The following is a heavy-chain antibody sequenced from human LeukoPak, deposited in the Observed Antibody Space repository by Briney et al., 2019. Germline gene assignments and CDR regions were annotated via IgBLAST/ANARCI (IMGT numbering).Heavy chain of an antibody. V-gene: IGHV3-74*01. J-gene: IGHJ6*02. CDR3: ARGGYSREYYYYYYGMDV. Sequence: GGSLRLSCTASGFIFSSSWLHWVRQAPGRGLVWVSRMNGDGTITDYADSVKGRFTISRDNAKNTLYLQMNSLRAEDTAVYYCARGGYSREYYYYYYGMDVWGQGTTVTVSS. CDR1: GFIFSSSW. CDR2: MNGDGTIT. D-gene: IGHD6-25*01.